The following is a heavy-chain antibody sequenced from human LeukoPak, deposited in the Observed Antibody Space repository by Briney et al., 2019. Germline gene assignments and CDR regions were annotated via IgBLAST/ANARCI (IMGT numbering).Heavy chain of an antibody. V-gene: IGHV3-21*01. D-gene: IGHD2-15*01. CDR2: ISSSSSYI. J-gene: IGHJ4*02. CDR3: ARSPEAAHFDY. Sequence: GGSLRLSCAASGFTFSSYSMTWVRQAPGKGLEWVSSISSSSSYIYYADSVKGRFTISRDNAKNSLYLQMNSLRAEDTAVYYCARSPEAAHFDYWGQGTLVTVSS. CDR1: GFTFSSYS.